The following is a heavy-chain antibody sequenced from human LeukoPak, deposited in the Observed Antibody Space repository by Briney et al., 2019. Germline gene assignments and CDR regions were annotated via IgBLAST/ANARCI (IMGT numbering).Heavy chain of an antibody. V-gene: IGHV3-21*01. J-gene: IGHJ4*02. D-gene: IGHD3-3*01. CDR2: ISSSSSDI. Sequence: PGGSLRLSCAASGFSFRVYSMNWVRQAPGQGLERVSSISSSSSDISYADSVKGRFTISRDNAKNSLYLQMNSLRAEDTAVYYCASVPGGLEWADFDYWGQGTLVTVSS. CDR3: ASVPGGLEWADFDY. CDR1: GFSFRVYS.